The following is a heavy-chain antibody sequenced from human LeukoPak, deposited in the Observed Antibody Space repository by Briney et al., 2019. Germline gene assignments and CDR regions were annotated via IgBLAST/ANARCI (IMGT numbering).Heavy chain of an antibody. CDR2: IWYDGSNK. D-gene: IGHD1-26*01. V-gene: IGHV3-30*02. J-gene: IGHJ4*02. CDR1: GFTFSSYG. Sequence: GGSLRLSCAASGFTFSSYGMHWVRQAPGKGLEWVAVIWYDGSNKYYADSVKGRFTISRDNSKNTMYLQMNSLRVEDTAVYYCAKNRGSYEIDYWGQGTLVTVSS. CDR3: AKNRGSYEIDY.